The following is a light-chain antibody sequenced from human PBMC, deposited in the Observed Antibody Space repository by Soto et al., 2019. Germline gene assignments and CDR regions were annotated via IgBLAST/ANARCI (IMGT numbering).Light chain of an antibody. J-gene: IGKJ1*01. CDR2: GAS. Sequence: IVMTHSPATLSVSPGERATLSCRASQSVSSDLAWYQQKPGQAPRLLIYGASTRATGIPARFTGSGSGSAFTLTISSLQSEDFAVYFCQQYNNWPRTFGQGTKVDIK. CDR3: QQYNNWPRT. V-gene: IGKV3-15*01. CDR1: QSVSSD.